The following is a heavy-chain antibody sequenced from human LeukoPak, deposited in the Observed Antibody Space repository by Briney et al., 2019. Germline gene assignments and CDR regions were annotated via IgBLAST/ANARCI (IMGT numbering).Heavy chain of an antibody. D-gene: IGHD3-22*01. CDR3: AKAPLYYDYLQYYFDY. CDR2: VSVTGGST. Sequence: GGSLRLSCAVSGFTFSSYAMSWVRQAPEKGLEWVSAVSVTGGSTYYGDSVKGRFTISRDNSKNTLYLQMNSLRAEDTAVYYCAKAPLYYDYLQYYFDYWGQGTLVTVSS. CDR1: GFTFSSYA. J-gene: IGHJ4*02. V-gene: IGHV3-23*01.